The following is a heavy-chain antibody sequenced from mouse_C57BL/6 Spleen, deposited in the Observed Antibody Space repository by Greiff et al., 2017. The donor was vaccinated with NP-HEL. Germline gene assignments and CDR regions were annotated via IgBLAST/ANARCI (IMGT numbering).Heavy chain of an antibody. J-gene: IGHJ2*01. CDR3: ARGGGITTVFDY. Sequence: QVQLQQSGAELVKPGASVKISCKASGYAFSSYWMNWVKQRPGKGLEWIGQIYPGDGDTNYNGKFKGKATLTAVKSSSTAYMQLSSLTSEDSAVYFCARGGGITTVFDYWGQGTTLTVSS. V-gene: IGHV1-80*01. CDR1: GYAFSSYW. D-gene: IGHD1-1*01. CDR2: IYPGDGDT.